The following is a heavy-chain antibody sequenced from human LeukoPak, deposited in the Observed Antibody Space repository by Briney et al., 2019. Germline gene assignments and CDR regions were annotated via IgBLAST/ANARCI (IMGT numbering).Heavy chain of an antibody. J-gene: IGHJ4*02. CDR2: ISTDNGNT. D-gene: IGHD2-21*01. Sequence: GASVKVSCKASGYTFANYAISWVRQAPGQGLEWMGWISTDNGNTNYAQKLQGRVTMTTDTSTSTAYMELRSLRSDDTAVYYCARRGDYVDYWGQGTLVTVSS. CDR1: GYTFANYA. CDR3: ARRGDYVDY. V-gene: IGHV1-18*01.